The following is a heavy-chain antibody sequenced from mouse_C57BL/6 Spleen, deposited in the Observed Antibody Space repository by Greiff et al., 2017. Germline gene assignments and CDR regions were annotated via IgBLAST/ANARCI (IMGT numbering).Heavy chain of an antibody. CDR1: GYTFTSYG. CDR3: ARGDYEEY. V-gene: IGHV1-81*01. D-gene: IGHD2-4*01. Sequence: VQLQQSGAELARPGASVKLSCKASGYTFTSYGISWVKQRTGQGLEWIGEIYPRSGNNYYNEKLKGKATLTADKSSSTAYMELRSLTSEDSAVYFCARGDYEEYWGQGTTLTVSA. CDR2: IYPRSGNN. J-gene: IGHJ2*01.